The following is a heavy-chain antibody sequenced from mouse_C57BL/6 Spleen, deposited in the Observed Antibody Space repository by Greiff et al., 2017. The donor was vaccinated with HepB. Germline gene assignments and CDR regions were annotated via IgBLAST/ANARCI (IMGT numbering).Heavy chain of an antibody. Sequence: QVQLKESGPGLVQPSQSLSITCTVSGFSLTSYGVHWVRQSPGKGLEWLGVIWSGGSTDYNAAFISRLSISKDNSKSQVFFKMNSLQADDTAIYYCARDDGYYVDAWFAYWGQGTLVTVSA. CDR2: IWSGGST. V-gene: IGHV2-2*01. CDR3: ARDDGYYVDAWFAY. J-gene: IGHJ3*01. CDR1: GFSLTSYG. D-gene: IGHD2-3*01.